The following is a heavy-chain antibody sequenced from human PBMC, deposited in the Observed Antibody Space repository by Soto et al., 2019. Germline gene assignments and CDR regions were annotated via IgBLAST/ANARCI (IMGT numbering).Heavy chain of an antibody. V-gene: IGHV3-48*02. CDR2: ISSSSAAI. D-gene: IGHD2-21*01. CDR1: GFTLTNDA. Sequence: EVQLVESGGGLVQPGGSLRLSCTASGFTLTNDAMNWVRQAPGKGLEWVSYISSSSAAIFYADSVKGRFTISRDNAKNSLYLQMNSLRDENTAVYYCARHQSRGRVLFYYMDVWGRGTTVTVSS. J-gene: IGHJ6*03. CDR3: ARHQSRGRVLFYYMDV.